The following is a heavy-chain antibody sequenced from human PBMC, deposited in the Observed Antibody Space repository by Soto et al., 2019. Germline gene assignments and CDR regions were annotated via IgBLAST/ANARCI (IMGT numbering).Heavy chain of an antibody. CDR2: ISDDGRNY. D-gene: IGHD1-7*01. V-gene: IGHV3-30*18. J-gene: IGHJ4*02. Sequence: ESGGDVVQPGGSLRLSCEASGFTFTSYAMHWVRQAPGKGLEWVAVISDDGRNYYYADSVKGRFTISRDNSKNTVFLQMNSLRAEDTAVYYCAKVHWNFLVYYFDYWGQGTLVTVSS. CDR3: AKVHWNFLVYYFDY. CDR1: GFTFTSYA.